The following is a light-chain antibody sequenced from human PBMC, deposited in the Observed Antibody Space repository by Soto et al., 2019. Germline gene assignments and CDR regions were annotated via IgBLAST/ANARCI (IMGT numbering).Light chain of an antibody. CDR1: QSVSSY. Sequence: EIVLTQSPATLSLSPGERATLSCRASQSVSSYLAWYQQKPGQAPRLLIYGASNRATGIPARFSGSGSGTDFTLNISRLEPEDFAVYYCHQRGKWPRTFGQGTELEIK. CDR2: GAS. V-gene: IGKV3-11*01. J-gene: IGKJ2*01. CDR3: HQRGKWPRT.